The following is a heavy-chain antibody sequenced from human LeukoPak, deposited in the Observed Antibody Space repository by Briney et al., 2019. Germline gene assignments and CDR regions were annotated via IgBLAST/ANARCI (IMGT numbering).Heavy chain of an antibody. CDR3: ARENDYGDYFHFDN. CDR1: GGSVSSGNYY. V-gene: IGHV4-61*01. J-gene: IGHJ4*02. D-gene: IGHD4-17*01. CDR2: IHYSGST. Sequence: SETLSLTCTVSGGSVSSGNYYWSWIRQPPGKGLEWIGYIHYSGSTNYSPSLKSRVTISVDTSKNQFSLELRSVTAADTAVYYCARENDYGDYFHFDNWGQGTLVTVSS.